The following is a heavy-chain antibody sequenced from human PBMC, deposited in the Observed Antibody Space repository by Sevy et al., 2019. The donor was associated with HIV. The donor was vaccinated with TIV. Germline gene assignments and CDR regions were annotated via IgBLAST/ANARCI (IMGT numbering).Heavy chain of an antibody. D-gene: IGHD1-7*01. CDR3: AKVPAGGTTLYYYYYIDV. V-gene: IGHV3-30*02. CDR2: IRYDGSNK. CDR1: GFTFSSYG. J-gene: IGHJ6*03. Sequence: GGSLIISCAASGFTFSSYGMHWVRQAPGKGLEWVAFIRYDGSNKYYADSVKGRFTISRDNSKNTLYLQMNSLRAEDTAVYYCAKVPAGGTTLYYYYYIDVWGKGTTVTVSS.